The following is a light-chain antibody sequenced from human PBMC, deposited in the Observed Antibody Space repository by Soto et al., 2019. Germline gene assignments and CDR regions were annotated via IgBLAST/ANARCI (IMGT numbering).Light chain of an antibody. CDR2: DVN. CDR3: CSFAGTYTLWV. Sequence: QSALTQPRSVSGSPGQSVTISCTGTSSDVGGYSHVSWYQQHPDKAPKLIIYDVNKRPSGVPDRFSGSKSGNTASLTISGLQAEDEADYYCCSFAGTYTLWVLGGGTKVTVL. CDR1: SSDVGGYSH. V-gene: IGLV2-11*01. J-gene: IGLJ3*02.